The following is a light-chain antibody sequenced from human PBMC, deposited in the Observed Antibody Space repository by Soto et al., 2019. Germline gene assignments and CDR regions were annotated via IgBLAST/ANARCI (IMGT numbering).Light chain of an antibody. Sequence: QSALTQPASVSGSLGLSITISCTGTSSDVGAYNYVSWYQQHPDKAPKLLIFEVTNRPSGVSGRFSGSKSGITASLSISGLQPEDEADYYCTSYSSSSPVLFGGGTKLTVL. J-gene: IGLJ2*01. CDR3: TSYSSSSPVL. CDR1: SSDVGAYNY. CDR2: EVT. V-gene: IGLV2-14*01.